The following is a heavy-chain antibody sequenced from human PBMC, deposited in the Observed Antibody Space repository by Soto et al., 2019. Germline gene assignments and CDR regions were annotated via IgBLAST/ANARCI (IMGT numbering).Heavy chain of an antibody. CDR2: VIPVFATA. J-gene: IGHJ4*02. CDR3: ARKSQQARQIAALDY. Sequence: QVQLVQSGAEVQEPGSSVKVSCKASGDTFSSYAISWVRQAPGQGLEWMGGVIPVFATAKYAQKFQSRVTSTADEATSTAYMELSSLRSEDTAVYCCARKSQQARQIAALDYWGQGTLVTVSS. CDR1: GDTFSSYA. V-gene: IGHV1-69*01. D-gene: IGHD6-6*01.